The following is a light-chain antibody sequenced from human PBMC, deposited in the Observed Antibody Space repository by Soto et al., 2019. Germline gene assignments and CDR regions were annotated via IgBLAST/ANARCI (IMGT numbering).Light chain of an antibody. J-gene: IGKJ2*01. V-gene: IGKV1-5*01. CDR3: QQYNSYLYT. CDR2: DAS. Sequence: DIQMTQSPSTLSATVGDRVTITCRASQSINRWLAWYQQKPGKAPQLLITDASSLENGVPSRFSGSGSGTEFTLTISGLQPDDSATYYCQQYNSYLYTFGQGTKLEIK. CDR1: QSINRW.